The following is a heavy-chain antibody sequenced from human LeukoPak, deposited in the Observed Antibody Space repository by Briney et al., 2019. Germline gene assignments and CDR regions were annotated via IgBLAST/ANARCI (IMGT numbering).Heavy chain of an antibody. D-gene: IGHD2-2*01. Sequence: ELIGSIYYSGTTSYTPSLKSRFTISVDRSKNKFSLKLSSVTAADTAVYYCARGVPGYYFDYWGQGTLVTVSS. V-gene: IGHV4-39*01. J-gene: IGHJ4*02. CDR3: ARGVPGYYFDY. CDR2: IYYSGTT.